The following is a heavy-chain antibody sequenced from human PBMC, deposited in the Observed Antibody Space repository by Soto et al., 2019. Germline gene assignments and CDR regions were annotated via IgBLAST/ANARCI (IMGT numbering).Heavy chain of an antibody. CDR1: GGSISSGDYY. CDR3: AGMVTGDYYYYYGMDV. V-gene: IGHV4-30-4*01. CDR2: IYYSGST. J-gene: IGHJ6*02. D-gene: IGHD2-21*02. Sequence: PSETLSLTCTVSGGSISSGDYYWSWIRQPPGKGLEWIGYIYYSGSTYYNPSLKSRVTISVDTSKNQFSLKLSSVTAADTAVYYWAGMVTGDYYYYYGMDVWGQGTTVTVSS.